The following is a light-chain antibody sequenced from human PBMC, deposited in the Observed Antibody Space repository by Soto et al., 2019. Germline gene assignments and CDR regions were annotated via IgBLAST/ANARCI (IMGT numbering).Light chain of an antibody. Sequence: QSALTQPASVSGSPGQSITISCTGTSSDFGTYNYVSWYQHRPGKAPKLMIYDVSYRPSGVSNRFSSSKSANTAALTISGRQAEDEADYYGSSYTTRSTQVFGGGTKLTVL. J-gene: IGLJ3*02. CDR1: SSDFGTYNY. CDR3: SSYTTRSTQV. CDR2: DVS. V-gene: IGLV2-14*01.